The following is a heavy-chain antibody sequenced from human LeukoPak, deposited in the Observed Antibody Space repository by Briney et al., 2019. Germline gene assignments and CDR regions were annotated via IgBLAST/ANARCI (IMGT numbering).Heavy chain of an antibody. CDR2: VSLSGLT. J-gene: IGHJ4*02. Sequence: PSETLSLTCGVSGGSITSTNWWSWVRQPPRQGLEWIGEVSLSGLTNYNPSLSSRIIMALDTSKNHLSLHLTSVTAADTAVYYCSRENGAFSPFGYWGQGYLVTVLS. CDR1: GGSITSTNW. V-gene: IGHV4-4*02. CDR3: SRENGAFSPFGY. D-gene: IGHD2-8*01.